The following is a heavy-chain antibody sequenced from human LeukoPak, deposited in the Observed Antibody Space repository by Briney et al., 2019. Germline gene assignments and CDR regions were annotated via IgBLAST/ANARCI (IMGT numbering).Heavy chain of an antibody. Sequence: GGSLRLSCAASGFPFSSYAVSWVRRAPGRGLEWVSAICGSGGSIYYADSVKSRFTNTRDNSKNTLYLQMNSLRAEDTAVYYCAKGWYSSSWYSDDAFDMWGEGTMVTVSS. V-gene: IGHV3-23*01. J-gene: IGHJ3*02. CDR3: AKGWYSSSWYSDDAFDM. D-gene: IGHD6-13*01. CDR1: GFPFSSYA. CDR2: ICGSGGSI.